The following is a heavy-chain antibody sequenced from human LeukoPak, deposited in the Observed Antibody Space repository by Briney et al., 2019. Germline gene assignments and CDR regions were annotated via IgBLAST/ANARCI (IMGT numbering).Heavy chain of an antibody. CDR3: ARGMATMGLVGFDY. CDR1: GFTLTNYA. J-gene: IGHJ4*02. CDR2: ISGSGGDT. D-gene: IGHD5-24*01. Sequence: PGGSLRLSCAASGFTLTNYAMNWVRQAPGKGLEWVSAISGSGGDTYHADSVKGRFTISRDNSKNTLYLQMNSLRAEDTAVYYCARGMATMGLVGFDYWGQGTLVTVSS. V-gene: IGHV3-23*01.